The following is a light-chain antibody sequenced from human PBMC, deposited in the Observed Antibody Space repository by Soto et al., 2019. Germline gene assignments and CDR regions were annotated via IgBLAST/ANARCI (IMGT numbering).Light chain of an antibody. Sequence: QSALTQPPSVSGAPGQRVTISCTGSSSNIGAGYDVHWYQQLPGTAPKLLIYGNSTRPSGVPDRFSASKSGTSASLAITGLQTEDEADYYCQSYDSSPSGLVFGTGTKLTVL. J-gene: IGLJ1*01. V-gene: IGLV1-40*01. CDR1: SSNIGAGYD. CDR2: GNS. CDR3: QSYDSSPSGLV.